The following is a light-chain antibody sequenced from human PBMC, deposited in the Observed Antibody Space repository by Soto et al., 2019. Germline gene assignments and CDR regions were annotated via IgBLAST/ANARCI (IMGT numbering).Light chain of an antibody. Sequence: EIVLTQFPAPLSLSPGERATLSCRASQSLHSSFFVWYQQKPGQAPRLLISSASRRATGIPDMFSGSGSGTDFTLTISRLDPVDFAMHYCHQSGSSPLPFGPGTKV. CDR1: QSLHSSF. CDR3: HQSGSSPLP. CDR2: SAS. J-gene: IGKJ3*01. V-gene: IGKV3-20*01.